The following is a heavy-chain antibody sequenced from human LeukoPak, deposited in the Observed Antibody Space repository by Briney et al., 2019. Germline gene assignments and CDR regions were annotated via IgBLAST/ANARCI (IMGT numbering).Heavy chain of an antibody. CDR1: GYTFTSYH. CDR2: INPSGGST. J-gene: IGHJ4*02. V-gene: IGHV1-46*01. D-gene: IGHD6-13*01. CDR3: ASEAAADPYYFDY. Sequence: GASVKVSCKASGYTFTSYHMHWVRQAPGQGLEWMGIINPSGGSTGYAQKFQGRITMTRDTSTNTVYMDLSSLRSEDTAVYYCASEAAADPYYFDYWGQGTLVTVSS.